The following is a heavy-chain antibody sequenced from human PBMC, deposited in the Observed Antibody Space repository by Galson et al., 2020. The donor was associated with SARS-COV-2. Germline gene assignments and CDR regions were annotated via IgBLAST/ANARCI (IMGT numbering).Heavy chain of an antibody. CDR1: GFTFSDFY. Sequence: GGSLRLSCAASGFTFSDFYMSWIRQAPGKGLEWVSYISTSVYYADSVRGRFTISRDNAKNSLYLQMNSLRAEDTAVYYCVRVPYSYVPLAWGPGTLVTVSA. J-gene: IGHJ5*02. CDR3: VRVPYSYVPLA. CDR2: ISTSV. V-gene: IGHV3-11*01. D-gene: IGHD5-18*01.